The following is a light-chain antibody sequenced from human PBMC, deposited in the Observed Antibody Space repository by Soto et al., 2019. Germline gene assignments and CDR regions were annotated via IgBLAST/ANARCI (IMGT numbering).Light chain of an antibody. J-gene: IGKJ1*01. CDR1: QSVSGN. V-gene: IGKV3D-15*01. Sequence: EIVMTQSPATLSVSPGERATLSCRASQSVSGNLAWSQQKPGQAPRLLIYGASTRATGIPARFSGSWSGTEFTLTISSLLSGDFAVYYCKQYNNWPPTFGQGTKVEI. CDR2: GAS. CDR3: KQYNNWPPT.